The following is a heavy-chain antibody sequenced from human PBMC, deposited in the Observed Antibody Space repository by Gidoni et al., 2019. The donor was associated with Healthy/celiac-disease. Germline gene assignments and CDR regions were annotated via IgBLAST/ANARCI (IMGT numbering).Heavy chain of an antibody. Sequence: QVQLVESGGGVVQPGRSLRLSCAASGFTFSSYGMHWVRQAPGKGLEWVAVIWYDGSNKYYADSVKGRFTISRDNSKNTLYLQMNSLRAEDTAVYYCARVRIQLWSEYLPPDYWGQGTLVTVSS. CDR3: ARVRIQLWSEYLPPDY. V-gene: IGHV3-33*01. CDR2: IWYDGSNK. CDR1: GFTFSSYG. J-gene: IGHJ4*02. D-gene: IGHD5-18*01.